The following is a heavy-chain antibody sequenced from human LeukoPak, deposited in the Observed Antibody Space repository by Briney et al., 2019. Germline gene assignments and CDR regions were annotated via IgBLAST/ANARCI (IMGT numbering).Heavy chain of an antibody. CDR2: INPNSGGA. D-gene: IGHD3-16*02. Sequence: ASVKVSCKASGYTFIGYYIQWVRQAPGQGLEWMGWINPNSGGANYAQKFQGRVTMTRDTSISTAYMELSRLRSDDTAVYYCAFHYVWGSYQGEFDYWGQGTLVTVSS. V-gene: IGHV1-2*02. CDR3: AFHYVWGSYQGEFDY. J-gene: IGHJ4*02. CDR1: GYTFIGYY.